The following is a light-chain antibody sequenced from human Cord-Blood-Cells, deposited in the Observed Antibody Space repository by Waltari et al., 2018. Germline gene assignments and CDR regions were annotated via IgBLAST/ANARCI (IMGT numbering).Light chain of an antibody. J-gene: IGKJ4*01. Sequence: DIVMTQSPDSLAVSLGERATLTCKSRQRVLYSSNNKNDLAWYQQKPGPPPKLRIYWASTRESGVPDRFSGSVSGTDFTLTISSLQAEDVSVYYCQQYYSTPLTFGGGTKVEIK. V-gene: IGKV4-1*01. CDR2: WAS. CDR3: QQYYSTPLT. CDR1: QRVLYSSNNKND.